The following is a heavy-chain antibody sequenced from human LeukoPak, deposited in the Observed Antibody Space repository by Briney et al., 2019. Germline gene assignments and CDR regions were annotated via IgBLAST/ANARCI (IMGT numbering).Heavy chain of an antibody. CDR3: ARDNYYVEYYFDY. CDR1: GFTFSSYG. V-gene: IGHV3-33*01. J-gene: IGHJ4*02. CDR2: IWYDGSNK. Sequence: GGSLRLSCAASGFTFSSYGMLWVRQAPGRGVEWVAVIWYDGSNKYYADSVKGRFTISRDNSKNTLYLQMNSLRAEDTAVYYCARDNYYVEYYFDYWGQGTLVTVSS. D-gene: IGHD3-10*02.